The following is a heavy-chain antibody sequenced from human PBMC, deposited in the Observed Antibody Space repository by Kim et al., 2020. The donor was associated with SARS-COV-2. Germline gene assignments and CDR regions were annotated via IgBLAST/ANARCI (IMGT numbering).Heavy chain of an antibody. CDR3: ARESHCSSASCYDPIGLDY. CDR1: GGTFSSYT. D-gene: IGHD2-2*01. V-gene: IGHV1-69*04. J-gene: IGHJ4*02. CDR2: IIPILGIA. Sequence: SVKVSCKASGGTFSSYTISWVRQAPGQGLEWMGRIIPILGIANYAQKFQGSGTITADKSTSTAYLELSSLRTEDTAVYYCARESHCSSASCYDPIGLDYWGQGTLVTVSS.